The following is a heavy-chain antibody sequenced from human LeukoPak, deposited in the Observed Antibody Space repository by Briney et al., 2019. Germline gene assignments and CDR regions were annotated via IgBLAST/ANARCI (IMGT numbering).Heavy chain of an antibody. J-gene: IGHJ4*02. Sequence: GGSLRLSCAASGFTFSGSALHWVRQAPGKGLVWVGRIRSKGNSYATEYAASVKGRFTISRDDSKNTAYLQMNSLNSEDTAVYYCSRRADYGDTTSDYWGQGTLVTVSS. V-gene: IGHV3-73*01. D-gene: IGHD4/OR15-4a*01. CDR3: SRRADYGDTTSDY. CDR1: GFTFSGSA. CDR2: IRSKGNSYAT.